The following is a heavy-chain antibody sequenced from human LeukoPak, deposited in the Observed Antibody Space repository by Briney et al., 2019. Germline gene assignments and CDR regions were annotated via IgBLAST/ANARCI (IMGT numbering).Heavy chain of an antibody. V-gene: IGHV1-2*02. D-gene: IGHD5-18*01. J-gene: IGHJ4*02. CDR3: AREIGPRQLHLWGSAFDY. CDR2: INPNSGAT. CDR1: GYTFTGYY. Sequence: ASVKVSCKASGYTFTGYYMHWVRQAPGQGLEWMGWINPNSGATNFAQKFQGRVTMTRDTSTSTVYMELSSLRSEDTAVYYCAREIGPRQLHLWGSAFDYWGQGTLVTVSS.